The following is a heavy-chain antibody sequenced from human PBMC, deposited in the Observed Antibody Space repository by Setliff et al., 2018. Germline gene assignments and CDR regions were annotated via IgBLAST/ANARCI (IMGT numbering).Heavy chain of an antibody. V-gene: IGHV4-59*01. Sequence: PSETLSLTCTVSDGSLSTYYWSWIRQPPGKGLEFIGYVYYSGTANYSPSLRSRLTISVDTSKNQFSLNLRSVTAADTAVYYCARGGTFRYFDYWGQGTSVTVSS. J-gene: IGHJ4*02. CDR2: VYYSGTA. CDR1: DGSLSTYY. CDR3: ARGGTFRYFDY. D-gene: IGHD5-12*01.